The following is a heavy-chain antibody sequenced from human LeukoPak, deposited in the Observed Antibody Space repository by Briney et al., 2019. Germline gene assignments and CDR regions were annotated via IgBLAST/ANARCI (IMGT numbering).Heavy chain of an antibody. CDR2: IWYDGSNK. J-gene: IGHJ3*02. Sequence: GGSLRLSCAASGFTFSSYGMHWVRQAPGKGLEWVAVIWYDGSNKYYADSVKGRFTISRDNGKNSLYLQMNSLRDEDTAVYYCARDTLWAFDMWGQGTMVTVSS. CDR3: ARDTLWAFDM. D-gene: IGHD3-16*01. V-gene: IGHV3-33*01. CDR1: GFTFSSYG.